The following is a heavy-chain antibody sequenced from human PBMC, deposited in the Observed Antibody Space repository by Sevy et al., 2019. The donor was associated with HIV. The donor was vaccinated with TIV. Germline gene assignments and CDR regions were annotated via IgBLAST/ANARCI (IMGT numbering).Heavy chain of an antibody. CDR3: AKESGSYYDFWSGHDAFAI. V-gene: IGHV3-30*18. CDR2: ISYDGSSK. J-gene: IGHJ3*02. Sequence: GGSLRHSCAASGFNFSSYGMHWVRQAPGKGLEWVAVISYDGSSKYYADSVKGRFTISRDNSKNTVYLQINRLRAEDTAVYYCAKESGSYYDFWSGHDAFAIWGQGTMVTVSS. CDR1: GFNFSSYG. D-gene: IGHD3-3*01.